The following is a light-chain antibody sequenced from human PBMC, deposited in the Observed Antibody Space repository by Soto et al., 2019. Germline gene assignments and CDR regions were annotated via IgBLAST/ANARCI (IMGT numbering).Light chain of an antibody. J-gene: IGLJ2*01. CDR3: AAWDDSLNGVV. CDR1: SSNIGSNT. CDR2: SNH. Sequence: QSALTQPPSSSGTPGQRVTISCSRRSSNIGSNTVNWYQQLPGTAPKLLFYSNHQRPSGVPDRFSGSKSGTSASLAISGLQSEDEADYYCAAWDDSLNGVVFGGGTKLTV. V-gene: IGLV1-44*01.